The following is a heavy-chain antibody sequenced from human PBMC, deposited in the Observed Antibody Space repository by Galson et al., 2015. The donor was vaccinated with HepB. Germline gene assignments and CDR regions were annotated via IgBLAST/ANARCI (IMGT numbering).Heavy chain of an antibody. CDR3: ARVGGSYYFDY. CDR1: GFIFSNYW. V-gene: IGHV3-7*01. CDR2: IKKDGSET. J-gene: IGHJ4*02. D-gene: IGHD1-26*01. Sequence: SLRLSCAASGFIFSNYWMTWVRQAPGKGLEWVANIKKDGSETYCVDSVKGRFTISRDTARNSLYLQMHSLRAEDTAVYFCARVGGSYYFDYWGQGTLVTVSS.